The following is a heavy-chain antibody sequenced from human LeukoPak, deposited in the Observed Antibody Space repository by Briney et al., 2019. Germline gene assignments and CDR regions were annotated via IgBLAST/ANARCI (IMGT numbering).Heavy chain of an antibody. V-gene: IGHV4-39*01. CDR3: ARHRSIIRANFDY. CDR2: IYYSGST. D-gene: IGHD5-12*01. J-gene: IGHJ4*02. CDR1: GGSISSSSYY. Sequence: PSETLSLTCTVSGGSISSSSYYWGWIRQPPGKGLEWIGSIYYSGSTYYNPSLKSRVTISVDTSKNQFSLKLNSVTAADTAVYYCARHRSIIRANFDYWGQGTLVTVSS.